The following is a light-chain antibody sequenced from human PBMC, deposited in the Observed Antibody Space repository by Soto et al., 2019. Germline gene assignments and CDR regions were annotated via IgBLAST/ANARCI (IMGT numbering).Light chain of an antibody. J-gene: IGLJ3*02. Sequence: QSVLTQPPSASEAPRQRVTISCSGSSANIGTNGVNWYQQLPGKAPKLLIYYDDLLPSGVSDRFSGSKSGTSASLAISGLQSEDEADYDCAAWDDSRNGWVFGGGTKVTVL. CDR1: SANIGTNG. V-gene: IGLV1-36*01. CDR2: YDD. CDR3: AAWDDSRNGWV.